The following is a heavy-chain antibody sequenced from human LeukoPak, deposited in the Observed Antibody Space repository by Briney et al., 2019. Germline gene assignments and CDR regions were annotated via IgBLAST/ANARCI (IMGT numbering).Heavy chain of an antibody. Sequence: GGSQRLSCTASGFTFSSYWMHWVRQAPGKGLVWVSRINSDGDSTSYADSVKGRFTISRDNAKNTLYLQMNSLRAEDTAVYYCARRIQGMAPYYFDYWGQGTLVTVSS. CDR3: ARRIQGMAPYYFDY. CDR1: GFTFSSYW. CDR2: INSDGDST. V-gene: IGHV3-74*01. J-gene: IGHJ4*02. D-gene: IGHD5-24*01.